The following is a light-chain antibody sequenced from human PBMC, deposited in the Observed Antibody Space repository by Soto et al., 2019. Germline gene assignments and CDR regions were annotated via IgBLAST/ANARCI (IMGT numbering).Light chain of an antibody. CDR1: QSVSNY. Sequence: EIVLTQSPATLSLSPGERVTLSCRASQSVSNYLAWYQQKPGQAPRLLASAASNRATGIPARFSGSGSGTDFTLTISSLEPEDFGVFYCQQRFDWPKITFGQGTRLEI. V-gene: IGKV3-11*01. J-gene: IGKJ5*01. CDR2: AAS. CDR3: QQRFDWPKIT.